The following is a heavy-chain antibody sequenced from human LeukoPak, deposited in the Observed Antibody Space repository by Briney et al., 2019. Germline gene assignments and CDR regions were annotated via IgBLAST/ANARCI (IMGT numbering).Heavy chain of an antibody. J-gene: IGHJ5*02. CDR1: GYTFTGYY. V-gene: IGHV1-2*02. CDR3: ARAPDYYDSSGYPNWFDP. Sequence: ASVKVSCKASGYTFTGYYMHWVRQAPGQGLEWMGWINPNSGGTNYAQKFQGRVTMTRDTSISTAYMELSRPRSDDTAVYCCARAPDYYDSSGYPNWFDPWGQGTLVTVSS. D-gene: IGHD3-22*01. CDR2: INPNSGGT.